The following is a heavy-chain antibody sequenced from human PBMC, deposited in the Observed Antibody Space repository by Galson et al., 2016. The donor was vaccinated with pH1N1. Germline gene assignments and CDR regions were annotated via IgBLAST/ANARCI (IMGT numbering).Heavy chain of an antibody. CDR1: GFTFDDYA. CDR2: ISWNSGSI. D-gene: IGHD4-17*01. CDR3: AKGDTFAGTSFDY. V-gene: IGHV3-9*01. Sequence: SLRLSCAASGFTFDDYAMHWVRQAPGKGLEWVSGISWNSGSIDYADSVKGRFTISRDNAKNSLYLQMNSLRAEDTALYYCAKGDTFAGTSFDYWGQGTLVTVSS. J-gene: IGHJ4*02.